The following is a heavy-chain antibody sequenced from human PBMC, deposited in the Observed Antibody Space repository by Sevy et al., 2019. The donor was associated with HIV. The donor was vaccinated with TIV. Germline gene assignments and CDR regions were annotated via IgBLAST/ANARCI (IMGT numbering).Heavy chain of an antibody. CDR2: IPDDGNNI. D-gene: IGHD6-13*01. Sequence: GGSLRLSCATSGFTFNNYALHWVRQAPGKGLEWVAVIPDDGNNIYYADSVKDRFTISRDNSKSTLFLQMNSLRAEDTAVYYCVRGGFSSSWSLGNYFDYWGQGTLVTVSS. J-gene: IGHJ4*02. CDR3: VRGGFSSSWSLGNYFDY. CDR1: GFTFNNYA. V-gene: IGHV3-30*04.